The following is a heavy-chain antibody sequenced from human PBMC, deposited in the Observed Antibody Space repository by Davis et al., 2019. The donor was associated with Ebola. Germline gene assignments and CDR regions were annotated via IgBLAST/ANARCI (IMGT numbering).Heavy chain of an antibody. J-gene: IGHJ6*02. V-gene: IGHV1-3*01. CDR3: ARISTNWVMDV. D-gene: IGHD2-2*01. CDR2: INAGIGNT. CDR1: GYTFTTYT. Sequence: AASAKVSCKASGYTFTTYTLHWVRQAPGQRLECMGWINAGIGNTKYSQNFQGRVTITRDTSASTAYMELSSLRSEDTAVYYCARISTNWVMDVWGQGTTVTVSS.